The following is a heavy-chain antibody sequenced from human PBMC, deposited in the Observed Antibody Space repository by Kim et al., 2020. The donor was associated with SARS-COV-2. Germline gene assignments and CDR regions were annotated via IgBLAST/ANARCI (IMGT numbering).Heavy chain of an antibody. CDR2: IRNRARSHTT. V-gene: IGHV3-72*01. J-gene: IGHJ3*02. CDR1: GFTFSDHH. CDR3: ARSPVGVASFDI. Sequence: GGSLRLSCAASGFTFSDHHMDWVRQAPGKGLEWVARIRNRARSHTTEYAASVKGRFTISRDDSEISLYLQMSSLKTDDTAVYYCARSPVGVASFDIWGQGTLVTVSS. D-gene: IGHD1-26*01.